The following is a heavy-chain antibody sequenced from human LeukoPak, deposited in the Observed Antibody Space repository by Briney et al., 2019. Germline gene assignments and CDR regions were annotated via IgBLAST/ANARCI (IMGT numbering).Heavy chain of an antibody. V-gene: IGHV3-21*01. J-gene: IGHJ3*02. CDR1: GFTFSSYS. Sequence: GSLRLSCAASGFTFSSYSMNWVRQAPGKGLEWVSSISSSSSYIYYADSVKGRFTISRDNAKNSLYLQMNSLRAEDTAVYYCARARYSYAAGAFDIWGQGTMVTVS. D-gene: IGHD5-18*01. CDR3: ARARYSYAAGAFDI. CDR2: ISSSSSYI.